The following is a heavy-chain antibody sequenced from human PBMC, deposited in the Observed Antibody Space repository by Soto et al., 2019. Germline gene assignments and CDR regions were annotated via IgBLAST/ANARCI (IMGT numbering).Heavy chain of an antibody. V-gene: IGHV3-66*01. CDR2: IYSGGNT. CDR3: ARDPGKNFI. CDR1: GFSVSNNF. J-gene: IGHJ3*02. Sequence: ESGGGLVQPGGSLRLSCAVSGFSVSNNFLSWVRQAPGKGLEWVSLIYSGGNTYYADSVKGRFTISRDNSKNTVYLQMNSLRAKDTAVYYCARDPGKNFIWGQGTMVTVSS.